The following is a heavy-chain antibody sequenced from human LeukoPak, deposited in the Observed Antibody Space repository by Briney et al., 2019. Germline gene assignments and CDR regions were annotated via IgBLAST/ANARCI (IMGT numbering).Heavy chain of an antibody. V-gene: IGHV3-7*01. D-gene: IGHD5-18*01. Sequence: PGGSLRLSCAASGFTFSSYWMSWVRQAPGKGLEWVANIKQDGSEKYYVDSVKGRFTISRDNAKNSLYLQMNSLRAEDTAVYYCARGVIQLWLYYYYMDVWGKGTTVTVSS. CDR1: GFTFSSYW. CDR2: IKQDGSEK. CDR3: ARGVIQLWLYYYYMDV. J-gene: IGHJ6*03.